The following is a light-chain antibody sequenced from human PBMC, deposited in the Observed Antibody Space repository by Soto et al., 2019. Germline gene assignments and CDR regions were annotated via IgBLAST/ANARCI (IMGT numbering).Light chain of an antibody. CDR2: EGS. J-gene: IGLJ1*01. Sequence: SVLTQPASVSGSPGQSITISCTGTSSDVGSYNLVSWYQQHPGKAPKLMIYEGSKRPSGVSNRFSGSKSGNTASLTIPGLQAEDEADYYCCSYAGSSTYVFGTGTKVTVL. V-gene: IGLV2-23*01. CDR1: SSDVGSYNL. CDR3: CSYAGSSTYV.